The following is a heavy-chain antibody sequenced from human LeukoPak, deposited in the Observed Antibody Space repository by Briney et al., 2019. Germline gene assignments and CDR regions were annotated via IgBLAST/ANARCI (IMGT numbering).Heavy chain of an antibody. V-gene: IGHV1-69*05. D-gene: IGHD4-11*01. Sequence: SVKVSCKASGGTFSSYAISWVRQAPGQGLEWMGGIIPIFGTANYAQKFQGRVTITTDESTSTAYMELSSLRSEDTAVYYCAGGNYVDYYYYYMDVWGKGTTVTVSS. J-gene: IGHJ6*03. CDR3: AGGNYVDYYYYYMDV. CDR2: IIPIFGTA. CDR1: GGTFSSYA.